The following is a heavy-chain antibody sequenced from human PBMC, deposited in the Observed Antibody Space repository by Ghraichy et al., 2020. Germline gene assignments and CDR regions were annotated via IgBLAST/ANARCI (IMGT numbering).Heavy chain of an antibody. V-gene: IGHV4-30-4*01. J-gene: IGHJ6*02. CDR1: GGSISSGDYY. CDR2: IYYSGST. CDR3: ARDRYGVVGITSYYYYYGMDV. Sequence: SETLSLTCTVSGGSISSGDYYWSWIRQPPGKGLEWIGYIYYSGSTYYNPSLKSRVTISVDTSKNQFSLKLSSVTAADTAVYYCARDRYGVVGITSYYYYYGMDVWGQGTTVTVSS. D-gene: IGHD4-17*01.